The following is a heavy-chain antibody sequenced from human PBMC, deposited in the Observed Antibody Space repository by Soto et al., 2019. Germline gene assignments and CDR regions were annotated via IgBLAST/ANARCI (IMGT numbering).Heavy chain of an antibody. CDR1: GFTFSDYW. V-gene: IGHV3-74*01. CDR3: ARGGSRAHEY. J-gene: IGHJ4*02. Sequence: EVQLVESGGGLVQPGESLRLSCAASGFTFSDYWMHWVRQAPGKGLVWVSRINSDGSTTTYADSVKGRFTISRDNAKNTLYLKMNSLRAEDTAVYYCARGGSRAHEYWGQGTLVTVSS. D-gene: IGHD3-16*01. CDR2: INSDGSTT.